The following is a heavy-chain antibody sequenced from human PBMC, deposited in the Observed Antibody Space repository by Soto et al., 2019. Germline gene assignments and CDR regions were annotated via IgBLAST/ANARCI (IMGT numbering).Heavy chain of an antibody. CDR1: GGSISSYY. CDR2: IYYSGST. J-gene: IGHJ3*02. Sequence: SETLSLTCTVSGGSISSYYWSWIRQPPGKGLEWIGYIYYSGSTNYNPSLKSRATISVDTSKNQFSLKLSSVTAADTAVYYCARETTTVVTVGAFDIWGQGTMVTVSS. D-gene: IGHD4-17*01. CDR3: ARETTTVVTVGAFDI. V-gene: IGHV4-59*01.